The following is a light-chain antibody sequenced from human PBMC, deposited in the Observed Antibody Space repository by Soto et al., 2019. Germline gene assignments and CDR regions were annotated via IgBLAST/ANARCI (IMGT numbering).Light chain of an antibody. Sequence: QSALTQPPSASGSPEQSVTISCTGTSSDVGGYNYVSWYQQYPGKAPKIMIYEVSERPSGVPVRFSGSKSGNTASLTVSGLQAEDEADYYCSSYAGTNNLVFGGGTKVTVL. J-gene: IGLJ3*02. CDR2: EVS. V-gene: IGLV2-8*01. CDR1: SSDVGGYNY. CDR3: SSYAGTNNLV.